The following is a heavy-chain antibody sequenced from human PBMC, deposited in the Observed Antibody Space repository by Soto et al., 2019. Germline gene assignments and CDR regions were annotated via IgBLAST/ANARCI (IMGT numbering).Heavy chain of an antibody. J-gene: IGHJ6*02. Sequence: EVQLLESGGGLVQTGGSLRLSCAASGFIFSRYAMTWVRQAPGKGLEWVSAITGGGFSTYYTDSVKGRFTISRDNSKNTLYLQMNRLRAEDTALYFCAKGGVRGVQMDVWGQGTTVTVSS. CDR3: AKGGVRGVQMDV. V-gene: IGHV3-23*01. CDR2: ITGGGFST. D-gene: IGHD3-10*01. CDR1: GFIFSRYA.